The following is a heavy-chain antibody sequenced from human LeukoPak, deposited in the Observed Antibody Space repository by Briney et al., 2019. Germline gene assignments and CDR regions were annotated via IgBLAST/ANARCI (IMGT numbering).Heavy chain of an antibody. Sequence: ASVKVSCKASGGTFSSYAISWVRQAPGQGLEWMGIINPSGGSTSYAQKFQGRVTMTRDTSTSTVYMELSSLRSEDTAVYYCAASGSYYGAHFDYWGQGTLVTVSS. V-gene: IGHV1-46*01. CDR1: GGTFSSYA. CDR3: AASGSYYGAHFDY. CDR2: INPSGGST. D-gene: IGHD1-26*01. J-gene: IGHJ4*02.